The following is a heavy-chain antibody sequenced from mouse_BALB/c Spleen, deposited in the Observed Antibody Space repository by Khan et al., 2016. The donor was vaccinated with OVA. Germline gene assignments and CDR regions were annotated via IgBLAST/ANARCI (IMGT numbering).Heavy chain of an antibody. CDR1: GFTFSSYG. CDR3: SRQPGYYGSRSYFDY. CDR2: ISSGGSYT. Sequence: EVQLVESGGDSVKPGGSLKLSCAASGFTFSSYGMSWVRRTPDKRLEWVATISSGGSYTYYPDSVKGRFTISRENATNNLYLQMSSLQSEDTAMYYCSRQPGYYGSRSYFDYWGQGTTLTVSS. V-gene: IGHV5-6*01. J-gene: IGHJ2*01. D-gene: IGHD1-1*01.